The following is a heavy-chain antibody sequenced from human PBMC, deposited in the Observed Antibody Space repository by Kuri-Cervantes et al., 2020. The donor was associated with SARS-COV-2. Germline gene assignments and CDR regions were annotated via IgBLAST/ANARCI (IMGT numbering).Heavy chain of an antibody. Sequence: GESLKISCAASGFTFSSYSMNWVRQAPGKGLVWVSRINSDGSSTSYADSVKGRFTISRDNAKNTLYLQMNSLRAEDTAVYYCARGARDIVVVPAAKDWFDPWGQGTLVTVSS. V-gene: IGHV3-74*01. J-gene: IGHJ5*02. CDR2: INSDGSST. CDR1: GFTFSSYS. CDR3: ARGARDIVVVPAAKDWFDP. D-gene: IGHD2-2*01.